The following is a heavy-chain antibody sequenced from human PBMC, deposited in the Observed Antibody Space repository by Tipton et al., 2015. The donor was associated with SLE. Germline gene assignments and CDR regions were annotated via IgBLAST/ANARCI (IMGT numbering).Heavy chain of an antibody. Sequence: PSLTCTVSGGSISSGSYYWSWIRQPAGKGLEWIGYIYTSGSTNYNPSLKSRVTISVDTSKNQFSLKLSSVTAADTAVYYCARAPPLIAARGWFDPWGQGTLVTVSS. CDR3: ARAPPLIAARGWFDP. CDR2: IYTSGST. J-gene: IGHJ5*02. CDR1: GGSISSGSYY. D-gene: IGHD6-6*01. V-gene: IGHV4-61*09.